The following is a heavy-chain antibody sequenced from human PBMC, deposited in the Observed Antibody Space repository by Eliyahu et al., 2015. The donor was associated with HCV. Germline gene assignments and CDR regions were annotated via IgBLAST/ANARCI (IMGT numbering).Heavy chain of an antibody. D-gene: IGHD1-26*01. J-gene: IGHJ4*02. CDR2: ISTSGTYI. Sequence: EVQLVESGGGLVXPGGXLRLSXXASGXTFTSYTLNWVRQAPGKGLEWXASISTSGTYISYADSMKGRFTISRDNAKNSLYLQMNSLRAEDTAVYYCARDLSGSYSFDYWGQGTLVTVSS. CDR3: ARDLSGSYSFDY. CDR1: GXTFTSYT. V-gene: IGHV3-21*01.